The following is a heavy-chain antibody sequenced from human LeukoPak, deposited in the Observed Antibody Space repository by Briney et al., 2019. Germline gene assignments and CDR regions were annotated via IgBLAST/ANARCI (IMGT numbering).Heavy chain of an antibody. D-gene: IGHD1-1*01. V-gene: IGHV3-7*01. CDR1: GFTFSSYW. CDR2: IKQDESEK. CDR3: ARDKIEGPTKLDC. J-gene: IGHJ4*02. Sequence: PGGSLRPSCAASGFTFSSYWMSWVRQAPGKELEWVANIKQDESEKYYVDSVKGRFTISRDNAKNSLYLQMNSLRAEDTAVYYCARDKIEGPTKLDCWGQGILVTVSS.